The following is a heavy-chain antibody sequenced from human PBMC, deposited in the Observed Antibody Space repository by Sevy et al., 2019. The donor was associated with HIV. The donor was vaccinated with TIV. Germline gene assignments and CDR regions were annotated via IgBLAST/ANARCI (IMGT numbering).Heavy chain of an antibody. CDR3: TTGNFYDSSGYYYKYFDL. D-gene: IGHD3-22*01. CDR2: FDPEDGET. Sequence: ASVKVSCEVSGYTLTELSMHLVRQAPGKGLEWVGGFDPEDGETIYAQRFLGRVTMTEDTSLDTAYMELSSLRSEDTAVYYCTTGNFYDSSGYYYKYFDLWGRGTLVTVSS. V-gene: IGHV1-24*01. J-gene: IGHJ2*01. CDR1: GYTLTELS.